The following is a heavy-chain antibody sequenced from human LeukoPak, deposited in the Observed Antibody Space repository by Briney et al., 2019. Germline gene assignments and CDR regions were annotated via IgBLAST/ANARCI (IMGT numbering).Heavy chain of an antibody. J-gene: IGHJ4*02. CDR1: GGSISSGSYY. CDR2: IYTSGST. D-gene: IGHD2-15*01. CDR3: ARKGGLFDY. Sequence: SQTLSLTCTVSGGSISSGSYYWSWIRQPAGKGLEWIGRIYTSGSTNYNPSLKSRVTISVDMSKNQFSLKMSSVTAADTAVYYCARKGGLFDYWGQGRLVTVSS. V-gene: IGHV4-61*02.